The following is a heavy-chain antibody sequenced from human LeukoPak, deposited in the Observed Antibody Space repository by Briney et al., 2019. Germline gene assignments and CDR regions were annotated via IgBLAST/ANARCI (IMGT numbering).Heavy chain of an antibody. D-gene: IGHD5-24*01. J-gene: IGHJ3*01. CDR1: GDIVSSNSTA. CDR3: VRGGQGDGYSADEAFDF. V-gene: IGHV6-1*01. Sequence: SQTLSLTCAISGDIVSSNSTACNWIRQSPSRGLEWLGRIYYRSKWYNDYALSVKSRITINPDTSKNQFSLQLNSVTAEDTAVYYCVRGGQGDGYSADEAFDFWGQGTVVTVSS. CDR2: IYYRSKWYN.